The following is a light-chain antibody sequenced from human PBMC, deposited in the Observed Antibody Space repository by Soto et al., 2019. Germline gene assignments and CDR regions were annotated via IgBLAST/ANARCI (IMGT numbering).Light chain of an antibody. CDR2: NAA. CDR1: QSIGRY. Sequence: DIQMTQSPSSLSASVGDRVSITCRASQSIGRYLNWYQQKPGKAPKLLIFNAASLQSGVPSRFSGSGSGTDFTLTISSLQPEDFATYHCQQSYTIPITFGGGTKVE. CDR3: QQSYTIPIT. V-gene: IGKV1-39*01. J-gene: IGKJ4*01.